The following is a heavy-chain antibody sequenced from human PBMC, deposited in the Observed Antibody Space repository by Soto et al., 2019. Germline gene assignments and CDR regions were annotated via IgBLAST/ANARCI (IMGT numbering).Heavy chain of an antibody. Sequence: PGGSLRLSCAASGFTFSSYGMHWVRQAPGKGLEWVAVISYDGSNKYYADYVKGRFTTSRDNSKNTLLLQMNSLGAEDTAVYYCAKDSNKYSSSLRGRYFDYWGQGIGVTVS. CDR2: ISYDGSNK. D-gene: IGHD4-4*01. J-gene: IGHJ4*02. V-gene: IGHV3-30*18. CDR3: AKDSNKYSSSLRGRYFDY. CDR1: GFTFSSYG.